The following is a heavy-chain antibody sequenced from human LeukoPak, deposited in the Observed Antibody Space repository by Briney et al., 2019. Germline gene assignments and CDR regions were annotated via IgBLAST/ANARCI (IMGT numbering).Heavy chain of an antibody. V-gene: IGHV3-21*01. CDR1: GFTFSIYS. CDR3: ARDLNDAFDI. J-gene: IGHJ3*02. Sequence: GGSLRLSCTASGFTFSIYSMNWVRQAPGMGLEWVSSISSSSSNIKYVDSVKGRFTISRDNAKNSLYLQMNSLRAEDTAMYYCARDLNDAFDIWGQGTMVTVSS. D-gene: IGHD3-9*01. CDR2: ISSSSSNI.